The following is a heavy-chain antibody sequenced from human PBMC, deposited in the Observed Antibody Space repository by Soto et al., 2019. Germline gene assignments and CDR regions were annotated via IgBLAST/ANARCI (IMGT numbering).Heavy chain of an antibody. CDR1: GFTFSSYA. V-gene: IGHV3-23*01. CDR3: AKKNDFWSGRSYYYYMDV. CDR2: ISGSGGST. Sequence: GGSLRLSCAASGFTFSSYAMSWVRQAPGKGLEWVSAISGSGGSTYYADSVKGRFTISRDNSKNTLYLQMNSLRAEDTAVYYCAKKNDFWSGRSYYYYMDVWGKGTTVTVSS. D-gene: IGHD3-3*01. J-gene: IGHJ6*03.